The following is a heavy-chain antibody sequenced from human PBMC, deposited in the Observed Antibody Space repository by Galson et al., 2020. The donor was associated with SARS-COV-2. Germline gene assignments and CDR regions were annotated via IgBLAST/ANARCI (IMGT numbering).Heavy chain of an antibody. CDR1: GDSISSYY. V-gene: IGHV4-59*01. J-gene: IGHJ4*02. CDR3: ARGFDY. Sequence: ETLSLTCTVSGDSISSYYWSWIRQPPGKGLEWIGYVYYSGSTNYNPSLKSRVTISVDTSKNQFSLKLTSVSAADTAVYYCARGFDYWGQGTLVTVSS. CDR2: VYYSGST.